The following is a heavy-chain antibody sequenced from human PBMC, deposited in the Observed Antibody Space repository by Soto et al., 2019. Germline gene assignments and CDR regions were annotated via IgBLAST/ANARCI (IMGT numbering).Heavy chain of an antibody. J-gene: IGHJ4*02. D-gene: IGHD3-3*01. V-gene: IGHV4-39*01. CDR3: ARQGYDFWSGYPPGHYFDY. CDR2: IYYSGST. CDR1: GGSISSSSYY. Sequence: SETLSLTCTVSGGSISSSSYYWGWIRQPPGKGLEWIGSIYYSGSTYYNPSLKSRVTISVDTSKNQFSLKLSSVTAADTAVYYCARQGYDFWSGYPPGHYFDYWGQGTLVTVSS.